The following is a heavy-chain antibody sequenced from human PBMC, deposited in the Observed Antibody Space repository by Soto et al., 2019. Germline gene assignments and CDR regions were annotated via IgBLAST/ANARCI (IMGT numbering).Heavy chain of an antibody. V-gene: IGHV5-51*01. CDR3: ARKDKSGYFNWFDP. CDR1: GYRFTSYW. D-gene: IGHD3-22*01. J-gene: IGHJ5*02. CDR2: IFPSDSDT. Sequence: GESLKISCRTSGYRFTSYWIAWVRQMPGKGLEWMGIIFPSDSDTRYSPSFQGQVTVSADRSTSTVFLQWASLKASDTAVYFCARKDKSGYFNWFDPWGQGTLVTVSS.